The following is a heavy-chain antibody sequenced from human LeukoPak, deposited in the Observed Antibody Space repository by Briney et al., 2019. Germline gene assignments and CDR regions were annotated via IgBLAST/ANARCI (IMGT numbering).Heavy chain of an antibody. CDR3: TRNSGYYRIDY. CDR2: LDGDGTGG. V-gene: IGHV3-7*01. CDR1: GFTFDAYW. D-gene: IGHD5-12*01. Sequence: GGSLRLSCTASGFTFDAYWLTWVRMAPGQGLELVANLDGDGTGGGYADSVKGRLIISTDDAKNSLYSQMHSSRVAEAAAYYCTRNSGYYRIDYWGQGSLVTVPS. J-gene: IGHJ4*02.